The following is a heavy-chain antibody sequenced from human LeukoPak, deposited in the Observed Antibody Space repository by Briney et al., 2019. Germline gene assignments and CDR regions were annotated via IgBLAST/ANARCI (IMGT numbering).Heavy chain of an antibody. D-gene: IGHD5-24*01. CDR1: GFTVSSNY. CDR2: IYSGGST. J-gene: IGHJ4*02. CDR3: AREATDGYNGGYFDY. V-gene: IGHV3-53*04. Sequence: GGSLRLSCAASGFTVSSNYMSWVRRAPGKGLEWVSVIYSGGSTYYADSVKGRFTISRHNSKNTLYLQMNSLRAEGTAVYYCAREATDGYNGGYFDYWGQGTLVTVSS.